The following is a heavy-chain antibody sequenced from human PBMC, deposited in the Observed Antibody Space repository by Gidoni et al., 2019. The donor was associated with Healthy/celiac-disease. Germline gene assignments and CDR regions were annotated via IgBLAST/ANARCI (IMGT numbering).Heavy chain of an antibody. V-gene: IGHV1-46*01. D-gene: IGHD3-10*01. J-gene: IGHJ6*02. CDR3: ARERSPGSGSYYVRYYYYGMDV. CDR1: GYTFTSYY. CDR2: INPSGGST. Sequence: QVQLVQSGAEVKKPGASVKVSCTASGYTFTSYYMHWVRQAPGQGLEWMGIINPSGGSTSYAQKFQGRVTMTRDTSTSTVYMELSSLRSEDTAVYYCARERSPGSGSYYVRYYYYGMDVWGQGTTVTVSS.